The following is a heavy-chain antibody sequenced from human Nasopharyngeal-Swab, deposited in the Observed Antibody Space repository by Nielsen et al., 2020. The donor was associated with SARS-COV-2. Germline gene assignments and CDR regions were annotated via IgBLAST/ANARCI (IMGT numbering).Heavy chain of an antibody. Sequence: SVKVSCKASGDTFSSSAITWVRQAPGQGLEWMGGIIPMFGTADYAQRFQGRVTITADRSTSTAYMEMNSLRSEDTAVYYCARAHPRSCTDGVCFRSQVYNWFDPWGQGTLVTVSS. V-gene: IGHV1-69*06. J-gene: IGHJ5*02. CDR2: IIPMFGTA. CDR3: ARAHPRSCTDGVCFRSQVYNWFDP. CDR1: GDTFSSSA. D-gene: IGHD2-8*01.